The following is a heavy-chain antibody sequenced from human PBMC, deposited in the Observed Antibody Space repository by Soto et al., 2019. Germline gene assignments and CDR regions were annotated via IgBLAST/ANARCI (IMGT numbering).Heavy chain of an antibody. CDR3: ARVHMIVLGGYFGY. CDR1: GYTFSSYG. J-gene: IGHJ4*02. CDR2: TSAYNGNT. Sequence: QVQLVQSGAEVKKPGASVKVSCKASGYTFSSYGISWVRQAPGQGLEWMGWTSAYNGNTNYAQKLQGRVPMTTDTSRSTAYMELMSPTPEDTAVYYGARVHMIVLGGYFGYWGQGTLGTVSP. D-gene: IGHD3-22*01. V-gene: IGHV1-18*01.